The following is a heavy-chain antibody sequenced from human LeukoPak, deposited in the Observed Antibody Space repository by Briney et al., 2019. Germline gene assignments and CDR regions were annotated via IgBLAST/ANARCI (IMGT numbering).Heavy chain of an antibody. D-gene: IGHD1-26*01. CDR3: ARLISGSPADY. CDR1: GGSISNSNYH. J-gene: IGHJ4*02. Sequence: SETLSLTCTVSGGSISNSNYHWGWIRQPPGKGLEWIRCIYHSGNTYYNPSLKSRVTISVDTSKNQFSLKLNSMTAADTAVYYCARLISGSPADYWGQGTLVTVSS. V-gene: IGHV4-39*01. CDR2: IYHSGNT.